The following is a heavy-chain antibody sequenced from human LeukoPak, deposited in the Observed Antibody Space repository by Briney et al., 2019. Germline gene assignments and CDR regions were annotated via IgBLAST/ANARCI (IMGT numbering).Heavy chain of an antibody. V-gene: IGHV3-73*01. J-gene: IGHJ4*02. CDR1: GFTFSGSA. CDR3: TRQTPDYYDSSVTPN. D-gene: IGHD3-22*01. Sequence: QPGGALRLSCAASGFTFSGSAMHWVRQASGGGLEWVGRIRSKANSYATAYAASVKGRFTISRDDSKNTAYLQMNSLKTEDTAVYFCTRQTPDYYDSSVTPNWGQGTLVTVSS. CDR2: IRSKANSYAT.